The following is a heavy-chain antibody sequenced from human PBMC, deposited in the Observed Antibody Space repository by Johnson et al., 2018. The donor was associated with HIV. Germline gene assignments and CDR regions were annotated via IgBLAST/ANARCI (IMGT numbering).Heavy chain of an antibody. CDR3: ARDHYGRINDAFDI. D-gene: IGHD3-10*01. CDR1: GFTFSSYW. CDR2: IKQDGSEK. J-gene: IGHJ3*02. V-gene: IGHV3-7*01. Sequence: VQLVESGGGLVQPGGSLRLSCAASGFTFSSYWMSWVRQAPGKGLEWVANIKQDGSEKYYVDSVKGRFTISRDNAKNSLYLQMNSLRAEDTAVYYCARDHYGRINDAFDIWGQGTMVTVSS.